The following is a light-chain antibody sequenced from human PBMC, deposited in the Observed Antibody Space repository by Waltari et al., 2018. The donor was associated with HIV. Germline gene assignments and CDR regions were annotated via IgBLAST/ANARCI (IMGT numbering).Light chain of an antibody. CDR1: QSLLYRVGLHY. CDR3: MQVRYWPHT. Sequence: EVLMTQFPLSLAVTVGQPASISCRPMQSLLYRVGLHYLFWVKLRPGQSPRRLIYKGSNRDSGVPGRFSGSGADSEFRLSINRVEAEDAGLYFCMQVRYWPHTFGPGTKLQV. CDR2: KGS. J-gene: IGKJ2*01. V-gene: IGKV2-30*01.